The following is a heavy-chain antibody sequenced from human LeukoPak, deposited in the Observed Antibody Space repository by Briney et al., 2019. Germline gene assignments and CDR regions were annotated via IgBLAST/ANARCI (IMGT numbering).Heavy chain of an antibody. CDR2: ISGSGGST. D-gene: IGHD3-22*01. V-gene: IGHV3-23*01. J-gene: IGHJ3*02. CDR3: AKRLDYYDSSGYYYEGNAFDI. CDR1: GFTFSSYG. Sequence: AGTSLRLSCAASGFTFSSYGMSWVRQAPGKGLEWVSAISGSGGSTYYADSVKGRFTISRDNSKNTLYLQMNSLRAEDTAVYYCAKRLDYYDSSGYYYEGNAFDIWGQGTMVTVSS.